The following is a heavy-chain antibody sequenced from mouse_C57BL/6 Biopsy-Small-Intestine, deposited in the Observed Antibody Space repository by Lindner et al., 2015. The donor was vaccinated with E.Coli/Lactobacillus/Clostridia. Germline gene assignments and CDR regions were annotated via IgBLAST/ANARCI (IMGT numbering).Heavy chain of an antibody. V-gene: IGHV1-22*01. J-gene: IGHJ2*01. CDR1: GYTFTSYG. CDR3: ARLDYYGSSYDC. CDR2: INPNNGGT. D-gene: IGHD1-1*01. Sequence: VQLQESGAELARPGASVKLSCKASGYTFTSYGISWVKQRTGQGLEWIGYINPNNGGTSYNQKFKGKATLTVNKSSSTAYMELRSLTSEDSAVYYCARLDYYGSSYDCWGQGTTLTVSS.